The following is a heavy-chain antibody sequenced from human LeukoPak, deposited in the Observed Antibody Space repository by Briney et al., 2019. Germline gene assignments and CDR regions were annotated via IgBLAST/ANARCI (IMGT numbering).Heavy chain of an antibody. J-gene: IGHJ3*02. D-gene: IGHD3-22*01. CDR3: AREVSPTYYYDSSGWDI. CDR1: GGSISSGGYY. CDR2: IYYSGST. Sequence: SQTLSLTRTVSGGSISSGGYYWSWIRQPPGKGLEWIGYIYYSGSTYYNPSLRSRVTISVDTSKNQFSLKLSSVTAADTAVYYCAREVSPTYYYDSSGWDIWGQGTMVTVSS. V-gene: IGHV4-31*03.